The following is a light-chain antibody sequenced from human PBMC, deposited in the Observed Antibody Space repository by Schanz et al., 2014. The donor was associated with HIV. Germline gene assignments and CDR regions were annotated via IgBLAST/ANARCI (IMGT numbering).Light chain of an antibody. CDR1: QSVSRY. CDR2: DAS. Sequence: EIVLTQSPATLSLSPGERATLSCRASQSVSRYLAWYQQKPGQAPRLLIYDASNRATGIPARFSGSGSGTDFTLTISSLEPEDFAVYYCQQYNKWPPLTFGGGTRVEIK. J-gene: IGKJ4*01. V-gene: IGKV3-11*01. CDR3: QQYNKWPPLT.